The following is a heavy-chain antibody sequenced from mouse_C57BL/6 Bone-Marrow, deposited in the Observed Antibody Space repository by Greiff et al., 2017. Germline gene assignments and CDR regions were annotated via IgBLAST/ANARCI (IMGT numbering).Heavy chain of an antibody. V-gene: IGHV14-4*01. J-gene: IGHJ4*01. CDR3: TDVTTVENYAMDY. CDR1: GFNIKDDY. CDR2: IDPENGDP. D-gene: IGHD1-1*01. Sequence: VQLQQSGAELVRPGASVKLSCTASGFNIKDDYMHWVKQRPEQGLEWIGWIDPENGDPEYASKFQGKATITADTSSNPAYLQLSSLTSEDTAVYYCTDVTTVENYAMDYWGQGTSVTVSS.